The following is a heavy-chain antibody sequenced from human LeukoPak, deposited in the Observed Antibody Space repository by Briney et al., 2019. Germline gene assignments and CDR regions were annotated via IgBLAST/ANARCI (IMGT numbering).Heavy chain of an antibody. Sequence: PGGSLRLSCAASGLTVSNYEMSWVRQAPGKGLEWVSYISSSGSTIFYSDSVKGRFTISRDNAKSSLHLQMNSLRAEDTAVYYCARGGGRGDYNERYYFDYWGQGTLVTVSS. V-gene: IGHV3-48*03. D-gene: IGHD3-22*01. CDR1: GLTVSNYE. J-gene: IGHJ4*02. CDR2: ISSSGSTI. CDR3: ARGGGRGDYNERYYFDY.